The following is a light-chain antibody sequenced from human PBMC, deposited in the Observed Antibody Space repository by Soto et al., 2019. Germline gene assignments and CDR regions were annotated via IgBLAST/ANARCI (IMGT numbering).Light chain of an antibody. Sequence: QSVLTQPPSASWTPGQRVTMSCSGSGSNIGPNYVYWFQQFPGTAPKLLIYNNDQRPSGVPDRFSGSKSGTSASLDISGLRSEDEADYYCAAWDDSLSGRVFGGGTQLTVL. CDR3: AAWDDSLSGRV. J-gene: IGLJ3*02. V-gene: IGLV1-47*02. CDR2: NND. CDR1: GSNIGPNY.